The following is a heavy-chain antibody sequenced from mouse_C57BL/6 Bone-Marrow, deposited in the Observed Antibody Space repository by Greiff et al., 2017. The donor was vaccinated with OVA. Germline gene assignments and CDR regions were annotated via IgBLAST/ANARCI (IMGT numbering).Heavy chain of an antibody. Sequence: EVMLVESGAGLVKPGGSLKLSCEASGFTFSSYAMSWVRQTPEKRLEWVAYISSGGDYIYYEDNVKGRFTISRDNARTTLYLQMISLKSEDTAMYYCRRTYYGCAWFAYWGQGTLVTVSA. D-gene: IGHD2-2*01. J-gene: IGHJ3*01. CDR1: GFTFSSYA. V-gene: IGHV5-9-1*02. CDR3: RRTYYGCAWFAY. CDR2: ISSGGDYI.